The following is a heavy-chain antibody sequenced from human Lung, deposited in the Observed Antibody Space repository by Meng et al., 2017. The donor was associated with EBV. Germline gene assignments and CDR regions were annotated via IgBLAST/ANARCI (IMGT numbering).Heavy chain of an antibody. D-gene: IGHD6-19*01. V-gene: IGHV4-31*03. CDR1: GGSVDSGAYY. CDR3: ARLRLVWMFDY. CDR2: IYYSGST. Sequence: QVVLHECGPGVLKPSQALSLPCPVPGGSVDSGAYYWSWIRQRPGKGLEWIGYIYYSGSTFYTPSLKSRATLSVDTSKNQFSLKLNSVTAADTAVYYCARLRLVWMFDYWGQGALVTVSS. J-gene: IGHJ4*02.